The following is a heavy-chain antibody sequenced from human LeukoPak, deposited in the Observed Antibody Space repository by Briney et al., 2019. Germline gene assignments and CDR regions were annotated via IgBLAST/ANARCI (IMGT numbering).Heavy chain of an antibody. J-gene: IGHJ4*02. Sequence: GGSLRLSCSASGFTFSSFALSWVRQAPGKGLGWVSGIIGNGGSAYYADSVKGRFTISRDNSKNTLYLQMNSLRSEDTALYYCAKDLSNWNDVASPDYWGQGTLVTVSS. D-gene: IGHD1-1*01. CDR1: GFTFSSFA. CDR2: IIGNGGSA. V-gene: IGHV3-23*01. CDR3: AKDLSNWNDVASPDY.